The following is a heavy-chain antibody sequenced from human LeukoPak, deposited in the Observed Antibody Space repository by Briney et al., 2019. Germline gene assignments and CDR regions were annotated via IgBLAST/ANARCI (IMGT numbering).Heavy chain of an antibody. CDR1: GFTFSSYA. CDR3: AKDQGPYYYGSGFSRFDP. Sequence: GRSLRLSCAASGFTFSSYAMHWVRQAPGKGLEWVAVISYDGSNKYYADSVKGRFTISRDNSKNTLYLQMNSLRAEDTAVYYCAKDQGPYYYGSGFSRFDPWGQGTLVTVSS. J-gene: IGHJ5*02. D-gene: IGHD3-10*01. CDR2: ISYDGSNK. V-gene: IGHV3-30*04.